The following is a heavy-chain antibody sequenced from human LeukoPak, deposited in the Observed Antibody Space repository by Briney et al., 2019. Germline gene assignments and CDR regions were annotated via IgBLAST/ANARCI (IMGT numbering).Heavy chain of an antibody. CDR3: ARDGRGTVTTYNWFDP. V-gene: IGHV1-46*01. D-gene: IGHD4-11*01. CDR2: INPSGGST. Sequence: ASVKVSCKASGYTFTSYYMHWVRQAPGQGLEWMGIINPSGGSTSYAQKFQGRVTMTRDMSTSTVYMELSSLRSEDTAVYYCARDGRGTVTTYNWFDPWGQGTLVPVSS. CDR1: GYTFTSYY. J-gene: IGHJ5*02.